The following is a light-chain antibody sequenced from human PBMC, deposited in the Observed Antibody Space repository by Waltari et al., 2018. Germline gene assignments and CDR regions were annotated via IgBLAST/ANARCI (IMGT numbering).Light chain of an antibody. Sequence: DIQMTKSPSSLSPSVGDRVILTCRASQAISTFLAWFQLKPGKAPKSLIYAASTLQTGVSSNFSGSGSGTDFTLTISSLQPGDCATYYCQQYSTVPPTFGGGTRVEI. CDR2: AAS. CDR3: QQYSTVPPT. CDR1: QAISTF. J-gene: IGKJ4*01. V-gene: IGKV1-16*02.